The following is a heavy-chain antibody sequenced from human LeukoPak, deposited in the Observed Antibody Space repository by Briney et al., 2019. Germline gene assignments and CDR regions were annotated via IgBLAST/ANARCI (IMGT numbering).Heavy chain of an antibody. CDR3: AKSRDGYTYYFDY. Sequence: SGPTLVKPSETLSLTCTVFGGSISSSYWSWIRQPPGKGLEWIGYIYYSGSTNYNPSLKSRVTISVATSRNQFSLKVTSVTAADTAMYYCAKSRDGYTYYFDYWGQGNLVTVSS. CDR1: GGSISSSY. J-gene: IGHJ4*02. V-gene: IGHV4-59*01. CDR2: IYYSGST. D-gene: IGHD5-24*01.